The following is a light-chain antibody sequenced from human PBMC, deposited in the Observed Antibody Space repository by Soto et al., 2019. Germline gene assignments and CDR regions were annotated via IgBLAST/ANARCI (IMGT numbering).Light chain of an antibody. CDR2: DVS. CDR3: SSYISSITLEGI. J-gene: IGLJ2*01. Sequence: QSVLTQSASVSGSPGQSITISCTGISSDVGGYDSVSWYQHHPGKAPKLMIYDVSNRPSGISNRFSGSKSGNTASLTISGLRAEDEADYYCSSYISSITLEGIFGGGTKLTVL. V-gene: IGLV2-14*03. CDR1: SSDVGGYDS.